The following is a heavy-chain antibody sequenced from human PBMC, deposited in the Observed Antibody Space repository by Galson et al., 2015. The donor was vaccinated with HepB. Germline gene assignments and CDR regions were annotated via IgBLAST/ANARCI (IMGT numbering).Heavy chain of an antibody. D-gene: IGHD3-10*01. CDR3: ARDGHVLLWFGELLPFDY. J-gene: IGHJ4*02. CDR2: ISAYNGNT. V-gene: IGHV1-18*04. Sequence: SVKVSCKASGYTFTSYGISWVRQAPGQGPEWMGWISAYNGNTNYAQKLQGRVTMTTDTSTSTAYMELRSLRSDDTAVYYCARDGHVLLWFGELLPFDYWGQGTLVTVSS. CDR1: GYTFTSYG.